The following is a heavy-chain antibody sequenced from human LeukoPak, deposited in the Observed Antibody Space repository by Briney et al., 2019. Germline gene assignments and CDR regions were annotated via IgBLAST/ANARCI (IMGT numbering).Heavy chain of an antibody. V-gene: IGHV4-39*02. CDR3: ARGGSGSYGAFDI. D-gene: IGHD1-26*01. CDR1: GVSVSNSDYH. Sequence: SETLSLTCTVSGVSVSNSDYHWGWIRQPPGKGLEWIGSIYYRGNTYYNPSLKSRLSISVDTSKNQFSLSLSSVTAADTAVYSCARGGSGSYGAFDIWGQGTMVTVSS. J-gene: IGHJ3*02. CDR2: IYYRGNT.